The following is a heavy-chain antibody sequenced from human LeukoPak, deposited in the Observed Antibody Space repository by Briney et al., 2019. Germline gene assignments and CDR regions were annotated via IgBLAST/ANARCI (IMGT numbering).Heavy chain of an antibody. V-gene: IGHV3-30-3*01. CDR2: ISYDGSNK. CDR3: ARVYGDYVMTFDY. D-gene: IGHD4-17*01. Sequence: PGGSLRLSCAASGFTFSSYAMHWVRQAPGKGLEWVAVISYDGSNKYYADSVKGRFTISRDNSKNTLYLQMNSLRAEDTAVYCCARVYGDYVMTFDYWGQGTLVTVSS. CDR1: GFTFSSYA. J-gene: IGHJ4*02.